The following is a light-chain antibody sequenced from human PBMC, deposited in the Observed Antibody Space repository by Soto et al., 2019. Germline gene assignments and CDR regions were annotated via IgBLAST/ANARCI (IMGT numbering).Light chain of an antibody. Sequence: EIVLTQSPATLSLSPGERATLSCRASQSVSSYLAWYQHKPGQAPRLLIYDASNRATGIPARFSGSGSGTDFTLTISSLEPEDFAVYYCHQRSNWPITFGQGTRLEIK. CDR3: HQRSNWPIT. J-gene: IGKJ5*01. V-gene: IGKV3-11*01. CDR2: DAS. CDR1: QSVSSY.